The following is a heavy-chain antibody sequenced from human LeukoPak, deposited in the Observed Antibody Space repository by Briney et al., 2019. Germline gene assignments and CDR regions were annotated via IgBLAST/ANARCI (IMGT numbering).Heavy chain of an antibody. CDR1: GGSISSGSYY. CDR2: IYTSGST. CDR3: ARGIVGAKFDY. J-gene: IGHJ4*02. D-gene: IGHD1-26*01. Sequence: KSSETLSLTCTVSGGSISSGSYYWSWIRQPAGKGLEWIGRIYTSGSTNYNPSLKSRVTISVDTSKNQFSLKLSSVTAADTAVYYCARGIVGAKFDYWGQGTLVTVSS. V-gene: IGHV4-61*02.